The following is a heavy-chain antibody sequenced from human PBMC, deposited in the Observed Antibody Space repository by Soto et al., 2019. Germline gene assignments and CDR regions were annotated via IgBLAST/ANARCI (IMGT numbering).Heavy chain of an antibody. V-gene: IGHV3-23*01. D-gene: IGHD3-3*01. CDR2: ISGSGGST. J-gene: IGHJ3*02. CDR1: GFTFSSYA. Sequence: HPGGSLRLSCAASGFTFSSYAMSWVRQAPGKGLEWVSAISGSGGSTYYADSVKGRFTISRDNSKNTLYLQMNSLRAEDTAVYYCAKDLLLRFLEWPPRYNDAFDIWGQGTMVTVSS. CDR3: AKDLLLRFLEWPPRYNDAFDI.